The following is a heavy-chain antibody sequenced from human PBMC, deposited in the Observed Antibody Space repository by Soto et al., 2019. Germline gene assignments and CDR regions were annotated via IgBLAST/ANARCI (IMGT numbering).Heavy chain of an antibody. V-gene: IGHV1-69*12. Sequence: QVQLVQSGAEVKKPGSSVKVSCKASGGTFSSYAISWVRQAPGQGLEWMGGIIPIFGTANYAQKFQGRVTITADESTSTAYMELSSLRSEDTAVYYCARALRQDTAMGLTIYWFDPWGQGTLVTVSS. CDR3: ARALRQDTAMGLTIYWFDP. D-gene: IGHD5-18*01. CDR2: IIPIFGTA. CDR1: GGTFSSYA. J-gene: IGHJ5*02.